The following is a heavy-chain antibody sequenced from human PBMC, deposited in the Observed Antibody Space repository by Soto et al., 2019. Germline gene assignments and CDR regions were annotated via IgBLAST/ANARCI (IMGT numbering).Heavy chain of an antibody. CDR1: GASINGGGYY. CDR2: IYYSGNT. CDR3: ARDPSYGDYSYYGMDV. V-gene: IGHV4-31*03. Sequence: QVQLQESGPGLVKPSQTLSLTCTVSGASINGGGYYWSWIRQHPGKGLEWIGSIYYSGNTYYSPSIKSRVTLSVDTSKNHFSLRLTSVTAADTAVYYCARDPSYGDYSYYGMDVWGQGTTVTVSS. D-gene: IGHD4-17*01. J-gene: IGHJ6*02.